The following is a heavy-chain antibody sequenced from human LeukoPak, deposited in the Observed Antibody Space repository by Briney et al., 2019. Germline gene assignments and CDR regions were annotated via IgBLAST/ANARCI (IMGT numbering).Heavy chain of an antibody. CDR1: GFTFSSYA. V-gene: IGHV3-23*01. CDR3: AKAHLYITMIRGVIMGYFDY. J-gene: IGHJ4*02. CDR2: ISGSGGST. D-gene: IGHD3-10*01. Sequence: PGGSLRLSCAASGFTFSSYAMSWVRQAPGKGLGWVSAISGSGGSTYYADSVKGRFAISRDNSKNTLYLQMNSLGAEDTAVYYCAKAHLYITMIRGVIMGYFDYWGQGTLVTVSS.